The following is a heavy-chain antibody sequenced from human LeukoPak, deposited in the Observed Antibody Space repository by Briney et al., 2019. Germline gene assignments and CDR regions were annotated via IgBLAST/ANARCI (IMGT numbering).Heavy chain of an antibody. V-gene: IGHV3-30*04. CDR1: GFTFSSYA. J-gene: IGHJ4*02. D-gene: IGHD6-13*01. CDR2: ISYDGSNK. CDR3: AKAIAAAGYRLVPDN. Sequence: GRSLRLSCAASGFTFSSYAMHWVHQAPGKGLEWVAVISYDGSNKYYADSVKGRFTISRDNSKNTLNLQMNSLRAEDTAVYYCAKAIAAAGYRLVPDNWGQGTLVTVSS.